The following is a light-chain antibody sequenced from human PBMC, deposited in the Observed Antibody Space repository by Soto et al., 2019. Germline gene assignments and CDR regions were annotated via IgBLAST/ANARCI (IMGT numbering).Light chain of an antibody. Sequence: NFMLIQPHSVSDSPGKTVTISCTRSSCNIASFYVQWYQQRPGSAPTNVIYADTERPSGVPDRFSGSIDTSSNSASLTISGLKTEDEADYYCQSYDNSNQEVFGGGTKLTVL. CDR3: QSYDNSNQEV. CDR1: SCNIASFY. CDR2: ADT. V-gene: IGLV6-57*04. J-gene: IGLJ2*01.